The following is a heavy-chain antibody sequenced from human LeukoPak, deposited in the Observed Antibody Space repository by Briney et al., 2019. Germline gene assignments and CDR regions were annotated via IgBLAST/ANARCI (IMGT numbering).Heavy chain of an antibody. V-gene: IGHV1-2*02. CDR1: GYTFTGYY. D-gene: IGHD2-2*01. Sequence: ASVKVSCKASGYTFTGYYMHWVRQAPGQGLEWMGWINPNSGGTNYAQKFQGRVTMTRDTSISTAYMELSRLRSDDTAVYYCARDPGCSSTSCSHGFDPWGQGTLVTVSS. J-gene: IGHJ5*02. CDR3: ARDPGCSSTSCSHGFDP. CDR2: INPNSGGT.